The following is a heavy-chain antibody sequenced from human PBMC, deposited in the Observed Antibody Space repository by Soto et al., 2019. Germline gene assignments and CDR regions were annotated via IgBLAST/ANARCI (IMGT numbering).Heavy chain of an antibody. V-gene: IGHV3-21*01. J-gene: IGHJ6*02. CDR2: ISSSSSYI. Sequence: GGSLRLSCAASGFTFSSYSMNWVRQAPGKGLEWVSSISSSSSYIYYADSVKGRFTISRDNAKNSLYLLMNSLRAEDTAVYYCARETDERSQQLYYYGMDVWGQGTTVTVSS. D-gene: IGHD6-13*01. CDR1: GFTFSSYS. CDR3: ARETDERSQQLYYYGMDV.